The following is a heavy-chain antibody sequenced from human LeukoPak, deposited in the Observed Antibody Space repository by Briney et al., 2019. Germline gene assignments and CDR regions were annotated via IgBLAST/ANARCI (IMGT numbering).Heavy chain of an antibody. J-gene: IGHJ4*02. CDR1: GVTFSSYD. D-gene: IGHD6-13*01. CDR2: LWYDGNNR. Sequence: PVRALRHSCAASGVTFSSYDMHWVRQAPGKGLEWVAVLWYDGNNRYYADSVKGRFTISRDNSKNTLYLQMNSLRAEDTAVYYCARESAAGTCDYWGQGTLVTVSS. V-gene: IGHV3-33*01. CDR3: ARESAAGTCDY.